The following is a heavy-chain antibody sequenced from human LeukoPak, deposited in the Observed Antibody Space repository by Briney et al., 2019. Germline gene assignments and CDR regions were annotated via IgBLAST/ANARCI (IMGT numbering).Heavy chain of an antibody. CDR1: GTSINEYY. J-gene: IGHJ4*02. CDR2: IYFSGHT. CDR3: ARGHGYSGHALAY. V-gene: IGHV4-59*01. D-gene: IGHD5-12*01. Sequence: SETLSLTCTVSGTSINEYYWSWIRQPPGKRLEWIGYIYFSGHTNYSPPLKSRVTMSLDAPRDHFSLQLNSVTAADTAVYYCARGHGYSGHALAYWGQGILVTVSS.